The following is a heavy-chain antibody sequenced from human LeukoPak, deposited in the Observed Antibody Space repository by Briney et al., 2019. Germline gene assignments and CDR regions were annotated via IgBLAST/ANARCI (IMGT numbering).Heavy chain of an antibody. CDR3: ARQRGSDYVGGSYRPVYYFDY. Sequence: GESLKISCKGSGYSFTSYWIGWVRQMPGKGLEWMGIIYPGDSDTRYSPSFQGQVTISADKSISTAYLQWSGLKPSDTAMYYCARQRGSDYVGGSYRPVYYFDYWGQGTLVTVSS. CDR2: IYPGDSDT. V-gene: IGHV5-51*01. CDR1: GYSFTSYW. D-gene: IGHD3-16*02. J-gene: IGHJ4*02.